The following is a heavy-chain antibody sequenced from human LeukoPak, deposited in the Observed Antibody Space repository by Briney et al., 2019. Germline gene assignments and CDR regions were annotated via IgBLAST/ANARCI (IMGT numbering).Heavy chain of an antibody. CDR3: AKVQLGIGVDY. Sequence: PGGSLRLSCAASGFSFSSYAVSWVRQALGRGLEWVSGISDGGSRTYYADSVKGRFTISRDDSKNTLYLQMNSLRAEDTAVYYCAKVQLGIGVDYWGQGTLVTVSS. V-gene: IGHV3-23*01. CDR1: GFSFSSYA. D-gene: IGHD7-27*01. CDR2: ISDGGSRT. J-gene: IGHJ4*02.